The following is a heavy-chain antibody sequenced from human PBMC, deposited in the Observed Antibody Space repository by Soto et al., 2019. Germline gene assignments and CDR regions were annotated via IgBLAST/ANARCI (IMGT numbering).Heavy chain of an antibody. CDR3: ARERKFDFWRKGLDV. CDR1: GYTFTTYD. CDR2: MDPSSGST. V-gene: IGHV1-8*01. J-gene: IGHJ6*02. D-gene: IGHD3-3*01. Sequence: ASVKVSCKASGYTFTTYDINWVRQAPGQGLEWLGWMDPSSGSTGYAQNFQGRITMTRNISRNTAHMELSSLQSEDTAVYYCARERKFDFWRKGLDVWGQGTTVTVSS.